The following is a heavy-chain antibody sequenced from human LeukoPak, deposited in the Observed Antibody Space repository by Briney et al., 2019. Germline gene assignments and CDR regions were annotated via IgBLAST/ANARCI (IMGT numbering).Heavy chain of an antibody. J-gene: IGHJ4*02. V-gene: IGHV3-7*05. D-gene: IGHD3-10*01. Sequence: SGGSLRLSCAASGFTCSSDWMSWVRQAPGKGLEWVANIKQDGSEKYYVDSVKGRFTISRDNAKNSLYLQMNSLRAEDTAVYYCAKDRYGDLDYWGQGTLVTVSS. CDR2: IKQDGSEK. CDR1: GFTCSSDW. CDR3: AKDRYGDLDY.